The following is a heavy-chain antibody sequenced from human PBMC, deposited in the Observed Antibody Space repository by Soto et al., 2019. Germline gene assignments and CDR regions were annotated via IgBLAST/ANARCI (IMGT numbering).Heavy chain of an antibody. J-gene: IGHJ5*02. D-gene: IGHD2-2*01. Sequence: SVKVSCKTSGYTFSNYGITWVRQAPGQPLEWLGWISLYSDGTNYAQKFQGRVSMTTETSTTTAYMELRSLRSDDTAVYYCARVVPGAEAWFGPWGQGTLVTVSS. CDR3: ARVVPGAEAWFGP. CDR1: GYTFSNYG. V-gene: IGHV1-18*01. CDR2: ISLYSDGT.